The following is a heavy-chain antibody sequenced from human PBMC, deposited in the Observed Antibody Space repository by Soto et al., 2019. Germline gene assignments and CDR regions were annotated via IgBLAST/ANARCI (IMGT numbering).Heavy chain of an antibody. CDR1: GYTLTELS. Sequence: GASVKVSCKVSGYTLTELSMHWVRQAPGKGLEWMGGFDPEDGETIYAQKFQGRVTMTEDTSTDTAYVELSSLRSEDTAVYYCATEIRGYSGYGANYYGMDVWGQGTTVTSP. V-gene: IGHV1-24*01. CDR3: ATEIRGYSGYGANYYGMDV. CDR2: FDPEDGET. D-gene: IGHD5-12*01. J-gene: IGHJ6*02.